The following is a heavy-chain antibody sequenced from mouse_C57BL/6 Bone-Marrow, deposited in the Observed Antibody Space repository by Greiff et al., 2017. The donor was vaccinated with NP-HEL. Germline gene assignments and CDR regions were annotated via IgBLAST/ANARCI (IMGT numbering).Heavy chain of an antibody. Sequence: EVKVVESEGGLVQPGSSMKLSCTASGFTFSDYYMAWVRQVPEKGLEWVANINYDGSSTYYLDSLKSRFIISRDNAKYILYLQMSSLKSEDTATYYCAREGGLRRRTYAMDYWGQGTSVTVSS. V-gene: IGHV5-16*01. D-gene: IGHD2-4*01. CDR1: GFTFSDYY. CDR3: AREGGLRRRTYAMDY. CDR2: INYDGSST. J-gene: IGHJ4*01.